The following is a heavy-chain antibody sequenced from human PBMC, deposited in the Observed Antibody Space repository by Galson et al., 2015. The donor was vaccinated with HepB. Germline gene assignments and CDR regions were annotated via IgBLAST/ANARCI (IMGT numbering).Heavy chain of an antibody. CDR2: ISWNSGSI. CDR3: AKDMWQLVRGGDAFDI. CDR1: GFTFDDYA. V-gene: IGHV3-9*01. D-gene: IGHD6-6*01. Sequence: SLRLSCAASGFTFDDYAMHWVRQAPGKGLEWVSGISWNSGSIGYADSVKGRFTISRDNAKNSLYLQMNSLRAEDTALYYCAKDMWQLVRGGDAFDIWGQGTMVTVSS. J-gene: IGHJ3*02.